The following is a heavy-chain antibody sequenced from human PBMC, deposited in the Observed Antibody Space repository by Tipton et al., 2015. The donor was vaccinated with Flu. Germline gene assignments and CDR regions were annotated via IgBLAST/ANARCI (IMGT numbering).Heavy chain of an antibody. D-gene: IGHD2-2*01. Sequence: GLVKPSETLSLTCTVSGGSISSYYWSWIRQPPGKGLEWIGHVYYSGTTNYSPSLESRVTISKDTSKNQFSLKLSSVTPADTAVYFCARDSSLIPAALLYWGQGILVTVSS. V-gene: IGHV4-59*01. CDR1: GGSISSYY. CDR3: ARDSSLIPAALLY. CDR2: VYYSGTT. J-gene: IGHJ4*02.